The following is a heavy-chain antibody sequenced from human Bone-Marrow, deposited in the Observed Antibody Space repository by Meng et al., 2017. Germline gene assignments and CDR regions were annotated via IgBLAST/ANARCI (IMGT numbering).Heavy chain of an antibody. Sequence: GESLKISCAASGFYFSNAWMSWVRQAPGKGLEWVGRIKSNTDGGTAEYAAPVTGRFTISRDDSKSTLYLQMSSLRAEDTAVYYCARGRGRGIAAAAADYWGQGTLVTVSS. CDR3: ARGRGRGIAAAAADY. J-gene: IGHJ4*02. CDR2: IKSNTDGGTA. CDR1: GFYFSNAW. D-gene: IGHD6-13*01. V-gene: IGHV3-15*01.